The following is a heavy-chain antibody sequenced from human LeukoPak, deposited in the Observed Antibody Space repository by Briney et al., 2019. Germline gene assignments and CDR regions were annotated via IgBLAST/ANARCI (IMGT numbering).Heavy chain of an antibody. V-gene: IGHV4-61*02. Sequence: SETLSLTCTVSGGSISSGRYYWSWIRQPAGKGLEWIGRIYTSGSTNYNPSLKSRVTMSVDTSKDQFSLKLSSVTAADTAVYYCARQAYYYYYYMDVWGKGTTVTISS. J-gene: IGHJ6*03. CDR3: ARQAYYYYYYMDV. CDR1: GGSISSGRYY. CDR2: IYTSGST.